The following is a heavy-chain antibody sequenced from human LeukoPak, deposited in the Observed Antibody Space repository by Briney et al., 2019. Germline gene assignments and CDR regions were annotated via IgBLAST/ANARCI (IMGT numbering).Heavy chain of an antibody. Sequence: SETLSLTCSVSSGSISNFYWSWIRQPPGKGLEWIGYIYYSGSTNYNPSLKSRVTISVDTSKNQFSLKLSSVTAADTAVYYCARDGGNSGGDYWGQGTLVTVSS. CDR3: ARDGGNSGGDY. D-gene: IGHD4-23*01. CDR2: IYYSGST. CDR1: SGSISNFY. J-gene: IGHJ4*02. V-gene: IGHV4-59*12.